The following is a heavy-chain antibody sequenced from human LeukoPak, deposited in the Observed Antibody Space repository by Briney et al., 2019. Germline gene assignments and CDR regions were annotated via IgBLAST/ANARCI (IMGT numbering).Heavy chain of an antibody. CDR3: ASAGAKDV. CDR1: GGSISSYY. CDR2: IYTSGST. V-gene: IGHV4-4*07. J-gene: IGHJ6*04. Sequence: ASETLSLTCTVSGGSISSYYWNWIRQPAGKGLEWIGRIYTSGSTSYNPSLESRVTMPVDTSKNHFSLKLSSVTAADTAVYYCASAGAKDVWGKGTTVTVSS.